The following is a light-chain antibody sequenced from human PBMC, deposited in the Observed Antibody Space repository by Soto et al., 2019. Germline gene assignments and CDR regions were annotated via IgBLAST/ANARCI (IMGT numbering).Light chain of an antibody. CDR1: SSNIGAGYD. CDR2: GNP. J-gene: IGLJ1*01. Sequence: QSVLTQPPSVSGAPGQRVTISCTGSSSNIGAGYDVHWYQQLPGTAPKLLIYGNPNXXSGVPDRLSGSRSGTSAYLAITGLQAEDDGDYYCQYYDSTPDASYVSGTGSKVPDL. V-gene: IGLV1-40*01. CDR3: QYYDSTPDASYV.